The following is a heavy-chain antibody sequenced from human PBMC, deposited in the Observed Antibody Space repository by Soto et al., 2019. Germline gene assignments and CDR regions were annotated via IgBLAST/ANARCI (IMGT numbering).Heavy chain of an antibody. D-gene: IGHD5-18*01. V-gene: IGHV1-3*01. J-gene: IGHJ4*02. CDR2: INAGNGNT. CDR1: GYTFTSYA. CDR3: AGDRPDTAMAAFDY. Sequence: QVQLVQSGAEVKKPGASVKVSCKASGYTFTSYAMHWVRQAPGQRLEWMGWINAGNGNTKYSQKFQGRVTITRDTSASTAYMELSSLRSEDTAVYYCAGDRPDTAMAAFDYWCQGTLVTVSS.